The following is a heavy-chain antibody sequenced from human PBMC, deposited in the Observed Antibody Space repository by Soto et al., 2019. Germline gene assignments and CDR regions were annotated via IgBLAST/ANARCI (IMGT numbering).Heavy chain of an antibody. CDR3: ARNPYYYDSSGYFLDY. D-gene: IGHD3-22*01. V-gene: IGHV1-18*04. Sequence: ASVKVSCKASGYTFTSYGISWVRQAPGQGLEWMGWISAYNGNTNYAQKLQGRVTMTTDTSTSTAYMELRSLRSDDTAVYYCARNPYYYDSSGYFLDYWAREPWSPSPQ. J-gene: IGHJ4*02. CDR2: ISAYNGNT. CDR1: GYTFTSYG.